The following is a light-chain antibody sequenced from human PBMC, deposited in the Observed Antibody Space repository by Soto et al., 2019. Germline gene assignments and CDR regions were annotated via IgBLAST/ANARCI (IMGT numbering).Light chain of an antibody. V-gene: IGLV4-69*01. CDR2: LNSDGSH. CDR3: QTWVTGIHI. CDR1: SGHSNYA. Sequence: QSVLTQSPSASASLGASVKRTCTLSSGHSNYAIAWHQQQPEKGPRFLMKLNSDGSHSKGDGIPDRFSGSSSGAERYLTISTLQSEDEADYYCQTWVTGIHIFGGGTKLTVL. J-gene: IGLJ2*01.